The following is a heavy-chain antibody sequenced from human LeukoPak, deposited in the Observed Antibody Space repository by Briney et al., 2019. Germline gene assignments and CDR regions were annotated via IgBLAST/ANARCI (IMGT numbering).Heavy chain of an antibody. CDR1: GGSVSSGSYY. Sequence: SETLSLTCTVSGGSVSSGSYYWSWIRQPPGKGLEWIGYIYYSGSTNYNPSLKSRVTISVDTSKNQFSLKLSSVTAADTAVYYRATSSSSWYSNWLDPWGQGTLVTVSS. CDR3: ATSSSSWYSNWLDP. J-gene: IGHJ5*02. V-gene: IGHV4-61*01. D-gene: IGHD6-13*01. CDR2: IYYSGST.